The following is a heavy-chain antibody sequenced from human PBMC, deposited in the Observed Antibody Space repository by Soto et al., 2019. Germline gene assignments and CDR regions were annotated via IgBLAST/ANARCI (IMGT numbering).Heavy chain of an antibody. D-gene: IGHD3-22*01. J-gene: IGHJ4*02. V-gene: IGHV4-31*03. Sequence: SETLSLTGTVSGGSIISGGYYWRWIRQPPGKGLEWIGYIYYSGSTYYNPSLKSRVTISVDTSKNQFSLKLSSVTAADTAVYYCARLDSSGYYYGYYFDYWGQRTLVTDSS. CDR2: IYYSGST. CDR3: ARLDSSGYYYGYYFDY. CDR1: GGSIISGGYY.